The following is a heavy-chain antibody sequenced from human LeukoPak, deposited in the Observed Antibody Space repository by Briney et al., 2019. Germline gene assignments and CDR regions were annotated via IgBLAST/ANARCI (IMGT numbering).Heavy chain of an antibody. CDR2: ISAYNGNT. J-gene: IGHJ5*02. CDR3: ARAANIVLMVYVHNWFDP. V-gene: IGHV1-18*01. Sequence: ASVKVSCKASGYTFTSYGISWVRQAPGQGLEWMGWISAYNGNTNYAQKLQGRVTMTTDTSTSTAYMELRSLRSDDTAVYYCARAANIVLMVYVHNWFDPWGQGTLVTVSS. CDR1: GYTFTSYG. D-gene: IGHD2-8*01.